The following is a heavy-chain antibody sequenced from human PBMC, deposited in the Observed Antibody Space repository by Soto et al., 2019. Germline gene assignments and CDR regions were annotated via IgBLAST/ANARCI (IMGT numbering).Heavy chain of an antibody. CDR1: GGSISSGGYY. CDR2: IYYSGST. D-gene: IGHD4-17*01. J-gene: IGHJ4*02. CDR3: ARVTRLYYFDY. V-gene: IGHV4-31*03. Sequence: SETLSLTCTVSGGSISSGGYYWSWIRQHPGKGLEWIGYIYYSGSTYYNPSPKSRVTISVDTSKNQFSLKLSSVTAADTAVHYCARVTRLYYFDYWGQGTLVTVSS.